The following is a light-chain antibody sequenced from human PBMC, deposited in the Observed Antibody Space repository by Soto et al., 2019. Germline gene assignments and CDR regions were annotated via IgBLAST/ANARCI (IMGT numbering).Light chain of an antibody. CDR3: QQYYSYPVE. CDR1: QGISSY. Sequence: IQLTQSLSSLSTSVRDRVTITCRASQGISSYLAWYQQKPGKAPKLLIYAASTLQSGVPSRFSGNGSGTDFTLTISCLQSEDFATYYCQQYYSYPVEFGQATKVDIK. J-gene: IGKJ1*01. CDR2: AAS. V-gene: IGKV1-9*01.